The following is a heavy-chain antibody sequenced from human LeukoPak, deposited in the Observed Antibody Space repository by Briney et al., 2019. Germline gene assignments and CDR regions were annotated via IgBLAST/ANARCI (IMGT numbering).Heavy chain of an antibody. D-gene: IGHD3-22*01. V-gene: IGHV4-34*01. CDR3: ARLRRAYYYDSSGSYPDY. J-gene: IGHJ4*02. Sequence: SETLSLTCAVYGGSFSGYYWSWIRQPPGKGLEWIGEINHSGSTNYNPSLKSRVTISVDTSKHQFSLKLSSVTVADTAVYYCARLRRAYYYDSSGSYPDYWGQGTLVTVSS. CDR2: INHSGST. CDR1: GGSFSGYY.